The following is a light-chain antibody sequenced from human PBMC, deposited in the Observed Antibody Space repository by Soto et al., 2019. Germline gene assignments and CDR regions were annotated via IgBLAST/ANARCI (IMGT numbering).Light chain of an antibody. Sequence: EIVWTQSPATLSLSPGDRATLSCRASQSVSSYLAWYQQKPGQAPRLLIYDASNRATGIPARFSGSGSGTDFTLTISSLEPEDFAVYYCQQRSNWPLTFRGGTKVEIK. V-gene: IGKV3-11*01. J-gene: IGKJ4*01. CDR1: QSVSSY. CDR2: DAS. CDR3: QQRSNWPLT.